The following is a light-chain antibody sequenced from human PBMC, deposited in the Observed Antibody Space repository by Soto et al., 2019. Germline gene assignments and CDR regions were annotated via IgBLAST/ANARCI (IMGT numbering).Light chain of an antibody. J-gene: IGKJ1*01. Sequence: IILTQSPVTLSVSPGERVTLSCRASHSVTSSYLAWYQQKPGQAPRRLIYHTSDRATGIPDRFSGSGSGTDFTLTISRLEPEDFAVYYCQQYHSSPLTFGQGTKVDI. CDR2: HTS. CDR3: QQYHSSPLT. CDR1: HSVTSSY. V-gene: IGKV3-20*01.